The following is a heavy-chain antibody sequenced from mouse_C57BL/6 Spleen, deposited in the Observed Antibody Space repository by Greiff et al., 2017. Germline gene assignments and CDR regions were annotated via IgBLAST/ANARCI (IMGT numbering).Heavy chain of an antibody. J-gene: IGHJ3*01. CDR1: GYTFTSYW. D-gene: IGHD2-4*01. Sequence: VQLQQPGAELVKPGASVKLSCKASGYTFTSYWMHWVKQRPGQGLEWIGMIHPNSGSTNYNEKFKSKATLTVDKSSSTAYMQLSSLTSEDSAVYYGARREGYDYDGGAWFAYWGQGTLVTVSA. CDR3: ARREGYDYDGGAWFAY. CDR2: IHPNSGST. V-gene: IGHV1-64*01.